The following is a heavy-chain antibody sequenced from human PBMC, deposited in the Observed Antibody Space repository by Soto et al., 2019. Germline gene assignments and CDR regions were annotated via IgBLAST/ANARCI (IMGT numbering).Heavy chain of an antibody. J-gene: IGHJ1*01. CDR1: GFTVSSNY. Sequence: EVQLVESGGGLVQPGGSLRLSCAASGFTVSSNYMSWVRQAPGKGLEWVSIIYSGGNTYYADSVKGRFTISRDNTKNTLYLEVSSVRAEDTAVYYCASVEAVIMVRGVIWDGDLQHWGQGTMVTVSS. CDR2: IYSGGNT. CDR3: ASVEAVIMVRGVIWDGDLQH. V-gene: IGHV3-66*01. D-gene: IGHD3-10*01.